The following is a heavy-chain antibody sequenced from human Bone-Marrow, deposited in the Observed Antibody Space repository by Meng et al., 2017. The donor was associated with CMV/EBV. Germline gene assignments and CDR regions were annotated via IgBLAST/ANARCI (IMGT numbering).Heavy chain of an antibody. CDR2: IRYDGSNK. Sequence: GESLKISCAASGFTFSSYGMHWVRQAPGKGLEWVAFIRYDGSNKNYADSVKGRFTISRDNSKNTLYLQMNSLRAEDTAVYYCARDHLAPDYDILTGSFDYWGQGTLVAVSS. J-gene: IGHJ4*02. V-gene: IGHV3-30*02. CDR3: ARDHLAPDYDILTGSFDY. D-gene: IGHD3-9*01. CDR1: GFTFSSYG.